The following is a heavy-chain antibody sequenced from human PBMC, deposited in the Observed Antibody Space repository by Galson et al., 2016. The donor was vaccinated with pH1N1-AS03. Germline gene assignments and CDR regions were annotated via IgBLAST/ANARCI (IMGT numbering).Heavy chain of an antibody. CDR2: IFHSGST. Sequence: LSLTCTVSGGSISSGGYYWNWIRQHPGKGLEWIGYIFHSGSTYYSPSLESLVSISVDTSKNQFSLKLKSVTAADTAVYYCARQDSGAYYLDSWGPGTLVTVSS. V-gene: IGHV4-31*01. CDR1: GGSISSGGYY. D-gene: IGHD1-26*01. J-gene: IGHJ4*02. CDR3: ARQDSGAYYLDS.